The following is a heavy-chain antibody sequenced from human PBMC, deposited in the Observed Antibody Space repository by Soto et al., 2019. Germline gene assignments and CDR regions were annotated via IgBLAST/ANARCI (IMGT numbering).Heavy chain of an antibody. V-gene: IGHV1-69*13. J-gene: IGHJ4*02. CDR1: GGTFSSYA. CDR2: IIPIFDTA. Sequence: ASVKVSCKTSGGTFSSYAISWVRQAPGQGLEWMGGIIPIFDTANYAQKFQGRVTITADESTSTAYMELSSLRSEDTAVYYCATQARIAVAGAFEGYWGQGTLVTVSS. CDR3: ATQARIAVAGAFEGY. D-gene: IGHD6-19*01.